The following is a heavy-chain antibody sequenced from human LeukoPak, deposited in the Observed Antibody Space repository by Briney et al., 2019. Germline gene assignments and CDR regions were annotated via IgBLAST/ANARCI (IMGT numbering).Heavy chain of an antibody. CDR2: INPSGGTT. Sequence: ASVKVSCKASGYTFAKFYIHWVRQAPGQGLEWMGIINPSGGTTSYAQKFQGRVSMTRDTSTSTVYMELSSLRSEDTAVYYCARARDQGGWPRADYWGQGTLVTVSS. CDR1: GYTFAKFY. J-gene: IGHJ4*02. D-gene: IGHD5-12*01. CDR3: ARARDQGGWPRADY. V-gene: IGHV1-46*01.